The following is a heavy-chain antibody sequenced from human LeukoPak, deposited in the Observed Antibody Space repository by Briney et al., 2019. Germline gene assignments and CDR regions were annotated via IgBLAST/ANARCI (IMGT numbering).Heavy chain of an antibody. CDR3: ARDKIEGPTKLDY. J-gene: IGHJ4*02. D-gene: IGHD1-1*01. Sequence: AGGSLRLSCAASGFTFSSYWMSWVRQAPGKGLEWVANIKQDESEKYYVDSVKGRFTISRDNAKNSLYLQMNSLRAEDTAVYYCARDKIEGPTKLDYWGQGILVTVSP. CDR2: IKQDESEK. V-gene: IGHV3-7*01. CDR1: GFTFSSYW.